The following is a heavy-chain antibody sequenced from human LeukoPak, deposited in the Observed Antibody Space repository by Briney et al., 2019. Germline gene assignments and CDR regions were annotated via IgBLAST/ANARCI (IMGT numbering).Heavy chain of an antibody. CDR3: ARRVAVPGSYYFDY. D-gene: IGHD2-15*01. Sequence: SETPSLTCTVSGGSISSYYWTWIRQPPGKGLEWIGFIYYSGATKYNPSLESRVTVSLDTSKNQFSLRLNSVTAADTAVYYCARRVAVPGSYYFDYWSQETLVTVSS. CDR1: GGSISSYY. V-gene: IGHV4-59*08. CDR2: IYYSGAT. J-gene: IGHJ4*02.